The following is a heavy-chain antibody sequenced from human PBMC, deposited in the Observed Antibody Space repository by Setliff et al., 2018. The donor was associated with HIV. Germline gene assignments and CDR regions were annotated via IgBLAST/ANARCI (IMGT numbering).Heavy chain of an antibody. J-gene: IGHJ4*02. D-gene: IGHD3-22*01. CDR1: YDTISTADYY. CDR2: IDHFGSEE. Sequence: ETLSLTCTASYDTISTADYYWSWIRQPPGKGLEWVASIDHFGSEENYVDSVKGRFTISRDNAKNMLYLQMNSLSADDTAVYYCVRGSGYYYFDNWGQGALVTVSS. CDR3: VRGSGYYYFDN. V-gene: IGHV3-7*01.